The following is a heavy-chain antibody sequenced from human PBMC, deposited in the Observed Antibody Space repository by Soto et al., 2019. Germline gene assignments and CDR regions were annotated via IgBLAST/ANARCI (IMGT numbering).Heavy chain of an antibody. J-gene: IGHJ4*02. D-gene: IGHD3-22*01. V-gene: IGHV3-23*01. CDR2: ITGNGGT. CDR1: GFTFSIYA. CDR3: AKDATGSGWISDY. Sequence: SVGSLRLSCAASGFTFSIYAVSWVRQAPGKGLEWVSTITGNGGTSYADFVRGRFTISRDNSKNTLYLQMKSLRAEDTAVYYCAKDATGSGWISDYWGQGTLVTVSS.